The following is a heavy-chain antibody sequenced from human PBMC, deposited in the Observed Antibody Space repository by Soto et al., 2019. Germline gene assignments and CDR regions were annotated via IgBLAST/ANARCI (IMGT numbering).Heavy chain of an antibody. J-gene: IGHJ4*02. CDR3: ARGSTVAAILFDY. Sequence: QVQLQESGPGLVKPSQTLALTCTVSGDSISSGGYYWSWIRQHAEKGLEWIGYIYCSGSTYYNPSLKSRVIISVDTSKNQFSLKLSSVTAADTAVYYCARGSTVAAILFDYWGQGTLVTVSS. D-gene: IGHD2-15*01. CDR1: GDSISSGGYY. CDR2: IYCSGST. V-gene: IGHV4-31*03.